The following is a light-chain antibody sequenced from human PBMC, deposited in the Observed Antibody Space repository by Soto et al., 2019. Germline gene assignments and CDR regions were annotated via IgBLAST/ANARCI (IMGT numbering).Light chain of an antibody. CDR2: DAS. CDR3: QQSYMDPIT. V-gene: IGKV1-39*01. Sequence: DIQMTQSPSSLSASVEDRVIITCRASQSISNHLNWYQQKPGKAPNLLIYDASRLQSGVPSRFSGSGGGTDFTLSISSVQPEDFATYFCQQSYMDPITFGQGTRLEI. J-gene: IGKJ5*01. CDR1: QSISNH.